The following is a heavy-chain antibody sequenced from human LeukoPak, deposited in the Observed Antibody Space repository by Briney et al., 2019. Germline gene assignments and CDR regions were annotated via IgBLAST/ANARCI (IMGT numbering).Heavy chain of an antibody. D-gene: IGHD3-22*01. V-gene: IGHV4-38-2*01. J-gene: IGHJ3*02. CDR2: IYHSGST. Sequence: PSETLSLTCAVSGYSISSGYYWGWIRQPPGKGLEWIGSIYHSGSTYYSPSLKSRVTISVDTSKNQFSLKLSSVTAADTAVYYCARQGLYYYDSSGTTDAFDIWGQGTMVTVSS. CDR3: ARQGLYYYDSSGTTDAFDI. CDR1: GYSISSGYY.